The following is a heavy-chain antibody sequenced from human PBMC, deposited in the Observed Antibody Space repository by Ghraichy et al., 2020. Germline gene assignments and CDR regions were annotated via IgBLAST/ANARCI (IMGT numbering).Heavy chain of an antibody. CDR3: ARDHGRGSGWDDGQDYYYYYGMDV. V-gene: IGHV4-4*07. CDR2: IYTSGST. D-gene: IGHD6-19*01. Sequence: SETLSLTCTVSGGSISSYYWSWIRQPAGKGLEWIGRIYTSGSTNYNPSLKSRVTMSVDTSKNQFSLKLSSVTAADTAVYYCARDHGRGSGWDDGQDYYYYYGMDVWGQGTTVTVSS. J-gene: IGHJ6*02. CDR1: GGSISSYY.